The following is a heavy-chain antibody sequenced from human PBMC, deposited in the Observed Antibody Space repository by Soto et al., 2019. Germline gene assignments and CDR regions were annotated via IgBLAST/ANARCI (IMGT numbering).Heavy chain of an antibody. J-gene: IGHJ4*02. CDR3: ARATSFSGHHGY. Sequence: SETLSLTCTVSGGSFSSGGHYWSWIRQLPGKGLEWIGYIYYSGSTYYNPSLKSRFTISLDTSKNQFSLKLSSVTAADTAVYYCARATSFSGHHGYWGQGTLVTVSS. CDR1: GGSFSSGGHY. V-gene: IGHV4-31*03. CDR2: IYYSGST. D-gene: IGHD2-8*02.